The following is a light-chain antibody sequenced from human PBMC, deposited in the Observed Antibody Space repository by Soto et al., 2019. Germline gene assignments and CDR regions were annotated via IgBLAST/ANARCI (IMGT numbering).Light chain of an antibody. CDR1: SSDIANYNY. CDR2: EVS. CDR3: CLSPGSLTWL. Sequence: QSALTQPASVSGSPGQSITISCTGTSSDIANYNYVSWYQQHPGKAPKLIIYEVSNRPSGVSNRFSGSKSGNTASLTISGLQAEDEAEYYCCLSPGSLTWLFGGGTKVTVL. J-gene: IGLJ3*02. V-gene: IGLV2-14*01.